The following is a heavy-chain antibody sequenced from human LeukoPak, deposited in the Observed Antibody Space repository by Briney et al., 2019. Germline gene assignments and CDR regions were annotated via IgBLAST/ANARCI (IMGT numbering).Heavy chain of an antibody. CDR3: ARDRYGDYYYYYMDV. CDR1: GYTFTGYY. D-gene: IGHD4-17*01. V-gene: IGHV1-2*02. Sequence: ASVKVSCKASGYTFTGYYMHWVRQAPGQGLEWMGWINPNSGGTNYAQKFQGRVTMTRDTSISTAYMELSRLRSDDTAVYYCARDRYGDYYYYYMDVWGKGTTVTISS. CDR2: INPNSGGT. J-gene: IGHJ6*03.